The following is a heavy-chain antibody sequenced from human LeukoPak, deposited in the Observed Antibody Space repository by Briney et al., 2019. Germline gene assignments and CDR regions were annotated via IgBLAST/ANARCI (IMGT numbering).Heavy chain of an antibody. CDR2: VYYSGST. Sequence: PSETLSLTCTVSGGSISSSSYYWGWIRQPPGKGLEWIGSVYYSGSTYYNPSLKSRVTISVDTSKNQFSLKLSSVTAADTALYYCAKALRDSSGFYIYYGMDVWGQGTTVTVSS. V-gene: IGHV4-39*07. J-gene: IGHJ6*02. CDR3: AKALRDSSGFYIYYGMDV. D-gene: IGHD3-22*01. CDR1: GGSISSSSYY.